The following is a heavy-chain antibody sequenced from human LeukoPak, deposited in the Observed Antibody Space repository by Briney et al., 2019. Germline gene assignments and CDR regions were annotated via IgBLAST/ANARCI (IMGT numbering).Heavy chain of an antibody. V-gene: IGHV1-69*13. J-gene: IGHJ6*02. CDR2: IIPIFGTA. D-gene: IGHD4-17*01. CDR1: GGTFSSYA. Sequence: GGSVKVSCKASGGTFSSYAISWVRQAPGQGLEWMGGIIPIFGTANYAQKFQGRVTITADESTSTAYMELSSLRSEDTAVYYCARDGYGDDTYYYYGMDVWGQGTTVTVSS. CDR3: ARDGYGDDTYYYYGMDV.